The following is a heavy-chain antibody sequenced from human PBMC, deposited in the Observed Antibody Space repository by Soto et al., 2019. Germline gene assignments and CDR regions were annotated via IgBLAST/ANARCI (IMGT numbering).Heavy chain of an antibody. CDR2: VSGSGGST. D-gene: IGHD5-12*01. CDR3: AKMVGGYSGYPGGAFDI. V-gene: IGHV3-23*01. Sequence: GGSLRLSCAASGFTFSSYAMSWVRQAPGKGREWVSAVSGSGGSTYYADSVKGRFTVSRDNSKNTLYLQMNSLRAEDRAVYYCAKMVGGYSGYPGGAFDIWGQETMVPVSS. CDR1: GFTFSSYA. J-gene: IGHJ3*02.